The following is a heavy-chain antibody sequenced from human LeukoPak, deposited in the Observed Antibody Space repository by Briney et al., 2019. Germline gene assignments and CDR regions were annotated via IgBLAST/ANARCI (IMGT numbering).Heavy chain of an antibody. CDR1: GYTFTSYG. CDR3: AKSEYSSSSPYYYYMDV. CDR2: IIPIFGTA. V-gene: IGHV1-69*13. J-gene: IGHJ6*03. Sequence: SVKVSCKASGYTFTSYGISWVRQAPGQGLEWMGGIIPIFGTANYAQKFQGRVTITADESTSTAYMELSSLRSEDTAVYYCAKSEYSSSSPYYYYMDVWGKGTTVTVSS. D-gene: IGHD6-6*01.